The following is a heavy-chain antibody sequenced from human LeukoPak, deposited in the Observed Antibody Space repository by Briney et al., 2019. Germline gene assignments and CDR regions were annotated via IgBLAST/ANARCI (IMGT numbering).Heavy chain of an antibody. D-gene: IGHD6-13*01. J-gene: IGHJ3*02. CDR1: GFTFSSYG. V-gene: IGHV3-23*01. Sequence: PGGSLRLSCAASGFTFSSYGMSWVRQAPGKGLEWVSSSSGSGDSTHYADSVKGRFTISRDNSKNTLYLQMNSLRAEDTAVYYCAREEQQLGAFDIWGQGTMVTVSS. CDR3: AREEQQLGAFDI. CDR2: SSGSGDST.